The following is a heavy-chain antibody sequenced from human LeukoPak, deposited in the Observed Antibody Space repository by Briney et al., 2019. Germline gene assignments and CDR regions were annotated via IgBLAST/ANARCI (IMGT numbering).Heavy chain of an antibody. V-gene: IGHV1-69*06. J-gene: IGHJ3*02. Sequence: ASVKVSCKASGGTFSSYAISWVRQAPGQGLEWMGGIIPIFGTANYAQKFQGRVTITADKSTSTAYMELSSLRSDDTAVYYCARGARYSGYDYIDAFDIWGQGTMVTVSS. CDR3: ARGARYSGYDYIDAFDI. D-gene: IGHD5-12*01. CDR2: IIPIFGTA. CDR1: GGTFSSYA.